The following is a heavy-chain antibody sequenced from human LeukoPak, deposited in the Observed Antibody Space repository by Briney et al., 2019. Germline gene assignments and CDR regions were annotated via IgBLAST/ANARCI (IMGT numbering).Heavy chain of an antibody. CDR1: GFTFSSYG. J-gene: IGHJ4*02. CDR2: ISYDGSNK. D-gene: IGHD6-13*01. V-gene: IGHV3-30*18. CDR3: ANALGYGSSWYGFDY. Sequence: PGGSLRLSCAASGFTFSSYGMHWVRQAPGKGLEWVAVISYDGSNKYYADSVKGRFTISRDNSKNTLYLQMNSLRAEDTAVYYCANALGYGSSWYGFDYWGQGTLVTVSS.